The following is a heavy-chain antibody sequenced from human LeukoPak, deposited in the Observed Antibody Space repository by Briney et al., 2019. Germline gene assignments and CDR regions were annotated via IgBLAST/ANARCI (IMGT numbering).Heavy chain of an antibody. CDR3: ARQSMVRGVSS. V-gene: IGHV4-34*01. Sequence: SETLSLTCAVYGGSFSGYYWSWFRQPPGKGLEWIGEINHSGSTNYNPSLKSRVIISVDTSKNQFSLKLSSVTAADTAVYYCARQSMVRGVSSWGQGTLVTVSS. CDR2: INHSGST. CDR1: GGSFSGYY. D-gene: IGHD3-10*01. J-gene: IGHJ4*02.